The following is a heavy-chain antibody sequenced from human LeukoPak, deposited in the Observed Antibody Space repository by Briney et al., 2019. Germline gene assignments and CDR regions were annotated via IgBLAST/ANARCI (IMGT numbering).Heavy chain of an antibody. J-gene: IGHJ4*02. Sequence: GGSLRLSCAASGFTFSNYGMHWVRQAPGKGLEWVAVIWYDGSNKYYGDSVKGRFTISRDNSKNTLYLQMNSLRAEDTAVYYCARETGSAVGSTDFDYWGQGTLVTVSS. CDR2: IWYDGSNK. CDR1: GFTFSNYG. D-gene: IGHD4-17*01. V-gene: IGHV3-33*01. CDR3: ARETGSAVGSTDFDY.